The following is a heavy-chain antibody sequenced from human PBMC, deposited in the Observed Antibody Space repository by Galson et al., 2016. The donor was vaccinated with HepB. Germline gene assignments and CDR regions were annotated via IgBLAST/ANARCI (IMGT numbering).Heavy chain of an antibody. J-gene: IGHJ4*02. Sequence: SLRLSCAASGFTFSSYAMNWVRQTPGKGLEWVAAISANGDNTYYADSVKGRFTISRDNAKSSLYLQMSGLRPNDTAVYYCATTRLLDNWGQGILVTVSS. CDR3: ATTRLLDN. CDR2: ISANGDNT. V-gene: IGHV3-23*01. CDR1: GFTFSSYA.